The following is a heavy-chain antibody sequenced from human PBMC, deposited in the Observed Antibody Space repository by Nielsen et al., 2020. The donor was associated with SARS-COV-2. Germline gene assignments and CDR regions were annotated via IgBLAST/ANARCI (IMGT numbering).Heavy chain of an antibody. V-gene: IGHV3-20*04. CDR2: IHWNGGSI. CDR1: GFTFDDYG. D-gene: IGHD3-10*01. CDR3: ARDSYGSGSEVYYYGMDV. J-gene: IGHJ6*02. Sequence: GGSLRLSCAASGFTFDDYGMTWVRQVPGKGLEWVSSIHWNGGSISYADSVKGRFAISRDNAKNSLYLQMNSLRAEDTAVYYCARDSYGSGSEVYYYGMDVWGQGTTVTVSS.